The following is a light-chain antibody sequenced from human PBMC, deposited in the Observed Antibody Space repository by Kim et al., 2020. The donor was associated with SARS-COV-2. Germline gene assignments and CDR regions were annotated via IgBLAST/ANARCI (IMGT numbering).Light chain of an antibody. CDR3: AAYDDSLNGWV. V-gene: IGLV1-44*01. J-gene: IGLJ3*02. Sequence: ELTQPPSASGTPGQRVTISCSGSSSNIGSNTVNWYQQLPGTAPKLLVFSNDQRPSGVPYRFSCSKSGTSASLAISRLQSDEESDYFCAAYDDSLNGWVFGGGTKVTVL. CDR1: SSNIGSNT. CDR2: SND.